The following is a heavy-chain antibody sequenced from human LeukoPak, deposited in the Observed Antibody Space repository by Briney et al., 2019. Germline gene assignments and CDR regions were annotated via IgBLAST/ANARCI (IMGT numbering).Heavy chain of an antibody. CDR2: IRSKAYGETA. J-gene: IGHJ4*02. D-gene: IGHD1-1*01. V-gene: IGHV3-49*03. CDR3: TRDRGAYNLYDY. Sequence: PGGSLRLSCGASGFIFRNYAMSWIRQAPGKGLEWVGFIRSKAYGETADYAASVKGRFTISRDDSKAIAYLQMNSLKTEDTAVYHCTRDRGAYNLYDYWGQGTLVTVSS. CDR1: GFIFRNYA.